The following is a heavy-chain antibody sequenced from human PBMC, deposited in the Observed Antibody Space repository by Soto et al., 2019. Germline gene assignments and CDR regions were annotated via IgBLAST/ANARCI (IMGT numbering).Heavy chain of an antibody. CDR3: AFGNLSYYFDY. V-gene: IGHV3-33*01. CDR1: GFTFSGYG. J-gene: IGHJ4*02. Sequence: GGSLRLSCAASGFTFSGYGMHWVRQAPGKGLEWVAIIWYDGSDKYYADSVRGRFTISRDNSKNTLSLQMNSLRAEDTAVYHCAFGNLSYYFDYWGQGTPVTVSS. CDR2: IWYDGSDK. D-gene: IGHD3-16*01.